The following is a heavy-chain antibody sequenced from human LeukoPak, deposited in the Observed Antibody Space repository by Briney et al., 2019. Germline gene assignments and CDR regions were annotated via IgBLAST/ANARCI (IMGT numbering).Heavy chain of an antibody. V-gene: IGHV3-15*01. Sequence: PGGSLRLSCAASGFTFSNAWMSWVRQAPGKGLEWVGRIKSKTDGGTTDYAAPVKGRFTISRDDSKNTLDLQMNSLKTEDTAVYYCTTDFPARTPGLGSGSTEFDYWGQGTLVTVSS. CDR1: GFTFSNAW. CDR2: IKSKTDGGTT. CDR3: TTDFPARTPGLGSGSTEFDY. D-gene: IGHD3-10*01. J-gene: IGHJ4*02.